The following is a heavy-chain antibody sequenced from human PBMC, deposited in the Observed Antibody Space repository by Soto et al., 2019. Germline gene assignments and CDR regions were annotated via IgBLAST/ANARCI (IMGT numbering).Heavy chain of an antibody. Sequence: QLHLVQSGAVVKKPGASVTVSCSASGYPVTAYYMHWVRQAPGRGLEWMGGINPATGAAKYTQTFKGRVTKTRDTSTSTALRGLSRPTPQGTAGFSLAGGGGVGVAGAAAFDMWGQGNLVTVSS. CDR1: GYPVTAYY. D-gene: IGHD3-3*01. V-gene: IGHV1-2*02. J-gene: IGHJ3*02. CDR3: AGGGGVGVAGAAAFDM. CDR2: INPATGAA.